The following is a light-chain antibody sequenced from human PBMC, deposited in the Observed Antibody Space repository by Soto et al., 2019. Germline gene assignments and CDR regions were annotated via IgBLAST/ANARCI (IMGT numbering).Light chain of an antibody. J-gene: IGKJ4*01. V-gene: IGKV1-5*01. CDR1: QSISSW. CDR2: DAS. CDR3: QQYNSYPF. Sequence: DIQMTQSPSTLSASVGDRVTITCRASQSISSWLAWYQQKPGKAPKILIYDASSLESGVPSRFSGSGSGTEFTLTISSLQPDDFATYYGQQYNSYPFFGGGTKVEIK.